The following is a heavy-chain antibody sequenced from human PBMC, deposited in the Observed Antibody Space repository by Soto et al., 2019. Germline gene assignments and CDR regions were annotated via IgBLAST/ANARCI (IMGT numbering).Heavy chain of an antibody. CDR3: ARHLTYCSAGSCYSDFPYYGMDV. V-gene: IGHV4-39*01. Sequence: SETLSLTCTVSGGSISSGGYYWSWIRQHPGKGLEWIGSIFYSGSTYYNPSPKSRVTISVDTSKNQFSLKLSSVTAADTAVYYCARHLTYCSAGSCYSDFPYYGMDVWGQGTTVTVSS. CDR2: IFYSGST. J-gene: IGHJ6*02. D-gene: IGHD2-15*01. CDR1: GGSISSGGYY.